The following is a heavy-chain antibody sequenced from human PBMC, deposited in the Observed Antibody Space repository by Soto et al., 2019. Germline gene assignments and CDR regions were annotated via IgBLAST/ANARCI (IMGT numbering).Heavy chain of an antibody. CDR3: ARDCTYYYGSGSSNYYYYYGMDV. CDR2: IYHSGST. Sequence: LSLTCAVSGYSISSGYYWGWIRQPPGKGLEWIGSIYHSGSTYYNPSLKSRVTISVDTSKNQFSLKLSSVTAADTAVYYCARDCTYYYGSGSSNYYYYYGMDVWGQGTTVTVSS. CDR1: GYSISSGYY. J-gene: IGHJ6*02. V-gene: IGHV4-38-2*02. D-gene: IGHD3-10*01.